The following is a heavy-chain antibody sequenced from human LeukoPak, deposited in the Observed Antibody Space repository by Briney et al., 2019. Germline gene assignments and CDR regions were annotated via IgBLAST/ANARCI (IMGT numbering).Heavy chain of an antibody. J-gene: IGHJ3*02. CDR2: ISSSGTST. Sequence: PGGSLRLSCAASGFAFSNYAMSWVRQAPGKALEWVSGISSSGTSTFFADSVRGRFAISRDYSRNTVYLQMNSLRVEDTAVYYCARESGFGELFPDAFDIWGQGTMVTVPS. V-gene: IGHV3-23*01. CDR1: GFAFSNYA. CDR3: ARESGFGELFPDAFDI. D-gene: IGHD3-10*01.